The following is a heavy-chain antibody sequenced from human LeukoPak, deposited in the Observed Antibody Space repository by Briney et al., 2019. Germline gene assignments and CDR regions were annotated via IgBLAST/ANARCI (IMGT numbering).Heavy chain of an antibody. CDR2: IYHSGST. D-gene: IGHD6-13*01. V-gene: IGHV4-38-2*01. J-gene: IGHJ4*02. CDR1: GYSISSGYY. Sequence: PSETLSLTCAVSGYSISSGYYWGWIRQPPGKGLEWIGSIYHSGSTYYNPSLKSRVTISVDTSKNQFSLKLSSVTAADTAVYYCARQGRSHYYFDYRGQGTLVTVSS. CDR3: ARQGRSHYYFDY.